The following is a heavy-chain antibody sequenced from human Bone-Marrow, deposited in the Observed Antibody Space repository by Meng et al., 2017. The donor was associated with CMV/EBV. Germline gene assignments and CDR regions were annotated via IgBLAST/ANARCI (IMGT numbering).Heavy chain of an antibody. Sequence: WETLSLTGTASGGSISSSSYYWGWIRQPPGKGLEWIGSIYYSGSTYYNPSLKSRVTISVDTSKNQFSLKLSSVTAADTAVYYWARARSGGRYYYGMDVWGQGTTVTVSS. CDR2: IYYSGST. D-gene: IGHD1-26*01. J-gene: IGHJ6*02. CDR3: ARARSGGRYYYGMDV. CDR1: GGSISSSSYY. V-gene: IGHV4-39*07.